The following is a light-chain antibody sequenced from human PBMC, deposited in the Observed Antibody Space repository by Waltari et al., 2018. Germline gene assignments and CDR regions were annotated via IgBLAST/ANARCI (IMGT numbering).Light chain of an antibody. J-gene: IGLJ2*01. CDR3: QSYDSSNVV. Sequence: NFMLPPPHPVSESPRKTVTISCTRSRVSIACSYVHWFQQRPGSAPTTVIYEDDQRPSGVPDRFSGSIDSSSNSASLTISGLRTEDEAEYYCQSYDSSNVVFGGGTKLTVL. CDR2: EDD. V-gene: IGLV6-57*04. CDR1: RVSIACSY.